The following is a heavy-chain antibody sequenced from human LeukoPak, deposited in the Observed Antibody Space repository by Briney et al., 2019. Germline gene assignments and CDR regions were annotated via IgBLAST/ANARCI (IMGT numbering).Heavy chain of an antibody. CDR2: INPNSGAT. J-gene: IGHJ4*02. CDR3: ATPGELDSNYIFDY. Sequence: ASVKVSFKASGYTFTGYYMHWVRQAPGQGLEWMGWINPNSGATNYAQKFQGRVTMTRDTSISTAYMELSRLRSDDTAVYYCATPGELDSNYIFDYWGQGTLVTVSS. D-gene: IGHD4-11*01. V-gene: IGHV1-2*02. CDR1: GYTFTGYY.